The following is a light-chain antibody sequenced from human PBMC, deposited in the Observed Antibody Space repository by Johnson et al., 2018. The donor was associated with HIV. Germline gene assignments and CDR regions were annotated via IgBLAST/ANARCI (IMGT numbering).Light chain of an antibody. J-gene: IGLJ1*01. CDR3: GTWDSSLDAYV. CDR1: SSDMGNYA. Sequence: FVLTQPPSVSAAPGQKVTISCSGSSSDMGNYAVSWYQQLPGTATKLLIYDNNKRPSGIPYRFSGSKSGTSATLGITGLQTGDEADYYCGTWDSSLDAYVFGTGTKVAVL. V-gene: IGLV1-51*01. CDR2: DNN.